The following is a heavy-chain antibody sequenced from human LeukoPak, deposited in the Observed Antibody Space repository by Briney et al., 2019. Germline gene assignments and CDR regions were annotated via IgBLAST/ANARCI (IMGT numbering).Heavy chain of an antibody. D-gene: IGHD6-13*01. J-gene: IGHJ4*02. CDR2: IYPGDSDT. CDR3: ARLPPPIAAAGMGEGY. V-gene: IGHV5-51*01. CDR1: GYSFTSYW. Sequence: LGESLKISCKGSGYSFTSYWIGWVRQMPGKGLEWMGIIYPGDSDTRYSPSFQGQVTISADKSISTAYLQWSSLKASDTAMYYCARLPPPIAAAGMGEGYWGQGTLVTVSS.